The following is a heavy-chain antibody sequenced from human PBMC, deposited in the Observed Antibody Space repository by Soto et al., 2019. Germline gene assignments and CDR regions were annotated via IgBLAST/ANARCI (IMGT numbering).Heavy chain of an antibody. J-gene: IGHJ4*02. V-gene: IGHV1-2*02. CDR2: INPNSGGT. D-gene: IGHD3-22*01. CDR1: GYTFTGYY. Sequence: ASVKVSCKASGYTFTGYYMHWVRQAPGQGLEWMGWINPNSGGTNYAQKFQGRVTMTRDTSISTAYMELSRLRSDDTAVYYCARDPYYYDSSGYILLWSQGTLVTVSS. CDR3: ARDPYYYDSSGYILL.